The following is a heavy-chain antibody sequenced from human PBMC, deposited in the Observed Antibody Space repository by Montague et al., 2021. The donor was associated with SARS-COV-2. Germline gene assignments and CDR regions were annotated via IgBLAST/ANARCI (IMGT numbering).Heavy chain of an antibody. Sequence: SETLSLTCTVSAGSINNYYWSWIRQSAGKGLEWIGRIYPSGDTNYNPSLKSRVTVSVDTSKSQFSLNLNSLTVAYTAVYYCASSYGSGYYGFDYWGQGIPVTVAS. D-gene: IGHD3-10*01. V-gene: IGHV4-4*07. J-gene: IGHJ4*02. CDR1: AGSINNYY. CDR3: ASSYGSGYYGFDY. CDR2: IYPSGDT.